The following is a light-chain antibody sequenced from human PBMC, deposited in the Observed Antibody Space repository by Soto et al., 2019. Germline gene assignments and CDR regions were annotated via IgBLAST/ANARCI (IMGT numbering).Light chain of an antibody. CDR3: PQYNNWPIT. V-gene: IGKV3-15*01. J-gene: IGKJ5*01. CDR2: GAS. CDR1: QSVGTN. Sequence: EIVMTQSPATLSVSPGERATLSCRASQSVGTNLAWYQQKPGQAPRLLIYGASTRATGNPDRFSGSGSGTEFTLTISSLQSEDFAVYYCPQYNNWPITFGQGTRLEIK.